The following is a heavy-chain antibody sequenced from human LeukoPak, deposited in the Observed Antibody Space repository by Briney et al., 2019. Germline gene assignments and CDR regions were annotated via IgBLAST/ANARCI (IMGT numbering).Heavy chain of an antibody. CDR1: GYTFTGYY. V-gene: IGHV1-2*02. J-gene: IGHJ4*02. D-gene: IGHD1-20*01. Sequence: GASVKVSCKASGYTFTGYYMHWVRQAPGQGLEWMGWINPNSGGTNYAQKFQGRVTMTRDTSISTAYMELSRLRSDDTAVYYCARDRSSFYNWNDRPYTFDYWGQGTLVTVSS. CDR2: INPNSGGT. CDR3: ARDRSSFYNWNDRPYTFDY.